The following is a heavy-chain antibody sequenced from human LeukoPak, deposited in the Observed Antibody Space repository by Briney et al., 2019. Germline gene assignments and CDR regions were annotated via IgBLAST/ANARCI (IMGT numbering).Heavy chain of an antibody. CDR1: GGSFSGYY. Sequence: PSETLSLTCAVYGGSFSGYYWSWTRQPPGKGLEWIGEINHSGSTNYNPSLKSRVTISVDTSKNQFSLKLSSVTAADTAVYYCARFMAAAGYDAFDIWGQGTMVTVSS. CDR3: ARFMAAAGYDAFDI. CDR2: INHSGST. V-gene: IGHV4-34*01. J-gene: IGHJ3*02. D-gene: IGHD6-13*01.